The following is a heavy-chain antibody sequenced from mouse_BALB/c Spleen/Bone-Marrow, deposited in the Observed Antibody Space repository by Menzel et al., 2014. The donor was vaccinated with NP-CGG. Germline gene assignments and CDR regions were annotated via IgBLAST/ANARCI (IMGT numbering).Heavy chain of an antibody. CDR2: IRNKANGYTT. D-gene: IGHD1-3*01. V-gene: IGHV7-3*02. CDR3: ARDIKDDWFAY. CDR1: GLTFTDYY. J-gene: IGHJ3*01. Sequence: EVKLMESGGGLVQPGGSLRLSCAPSGLTFTDYYMSWVRQPPGKALEWLGFIRNKANGYTTEYSASVKGRFTISRDNSQSILYLQMNTLRAEDNATYYCARDIKDDWFAYWGQGTLVTVSA.